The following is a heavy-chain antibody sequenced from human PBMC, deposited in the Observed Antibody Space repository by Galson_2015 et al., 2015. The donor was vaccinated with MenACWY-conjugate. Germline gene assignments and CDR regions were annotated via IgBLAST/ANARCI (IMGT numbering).Heavy chain of an antibody. CDR3: ARVAAGDQEENDFDI. CDR2: ISSSSSYT. J-gene: IGHJ3*02. CDR1: GFTFGDYY. D-gene: IGHD7-27*01. Sequence: SLILACAVSGFTFGDYYMSWSRPAAGKGLGWVSYISSSSSYTNYADSVKGRFNNSRDNAKNSLYLQMNSLRAEDTAVYYCARVAAGDQEENDFDIWGQGTMVTVSS. V-gene: IGHV3-11*05.